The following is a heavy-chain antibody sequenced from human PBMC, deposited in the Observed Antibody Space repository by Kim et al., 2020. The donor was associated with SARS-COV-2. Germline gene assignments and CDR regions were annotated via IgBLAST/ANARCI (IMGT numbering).Heavy chain of an antibody. V-gene: IGHV3-9*01. CDR2: ISWHSYNV. J-gene: IGHJ3*01. Sequence: GGSLRLSCVASGFTFGDAAMHWVRQVPGKGLEWVAGISWHSYNVGYADSVKGRFTISRDNAQGSLYLEMKSLRPEDTAVYYCAKDRRYNSGSFIHDAFDLWGQGTLVSVSS. CDR3: AKDRRYNSGSFIHDAFDL. D-gene: IGHD3-10*01. CDR1: GFTFGDAA.